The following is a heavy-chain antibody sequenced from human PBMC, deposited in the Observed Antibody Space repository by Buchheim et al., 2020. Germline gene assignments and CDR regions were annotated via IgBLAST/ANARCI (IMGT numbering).Heavy chain of an antibody. Sequence: QITLKESGPTLVKPTQTLTLTCTFSGFSLSTSGVGVGWIRQPQGTALAWLGIIYWEEDERYSAYLKSRLTINKDTSKNQVVLTMTNMDTVDTATYYCAHAYSSKADYWGQGTL. D-gene: IGHD6-13*01. CDR2: IYWEEDE. CDR3: AHAYSSKADY. V-gene: IGHV2-5*02. CDR1: GFSLSTSGVG. J-gene: IGHJ4*02.